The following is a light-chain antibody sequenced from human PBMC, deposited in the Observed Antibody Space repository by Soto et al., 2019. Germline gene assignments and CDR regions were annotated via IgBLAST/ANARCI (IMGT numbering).Light chain of an antibody. CDR2: GAS. CDR1: QGIGST. J-gene: IGKJ1*01. Sequence: EIVMTQSPATLSVSPGEGATLSCRASQGIGSTLAWYQQKPGQTPRLLIYGASTRATGVPARFSGSASGTEFTLTITSLQSEDFAVYYCHQYGTSPRTFGQGTKVEIK. V-gene: IGKV3-15*01. CDR3: HQYGTSPRT.